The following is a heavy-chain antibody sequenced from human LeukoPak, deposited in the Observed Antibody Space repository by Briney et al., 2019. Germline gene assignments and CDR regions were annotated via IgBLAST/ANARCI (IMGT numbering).Heavy chain of an antibody. CDR3: ARHGGPYTTYPYYYYYMDV. CDR1: GGSISSGGYY. V-gene: IGHV4-30-2*01. CDR2: IYHSGST. D-gene: IGHD4-11*01. J-gene: IGHJ6*03. Sequence: PSQTLSLTCTVSGGSISSGGYYWSWIRQPPGKGLEWIGYIYHSGSTYYNPSLKSRVTISVDTSKNQFSLRVNYVTAADTAVYFCARHGGPYTTYPYYYYYMDVWGKGTAVSVSS.